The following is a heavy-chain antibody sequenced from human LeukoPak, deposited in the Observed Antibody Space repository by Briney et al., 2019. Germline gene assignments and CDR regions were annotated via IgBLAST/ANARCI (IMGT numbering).Heavy chain of an antibody. V-gene: IGHV3-23*01. Sequence: SGGSRRLSCAASGFTFSSYSMNWVRQAPGKGLEWVSAINGSGGSTYYADSVKGRFTISRDNSKNTLYLQMNSLRTEDTAFYYCAKVLRAYNFGTDPFDIWGRGTMVTVSS. D-gene: IGHD5-18*01. CDR3: AKVLRAYNFGTDPFDI. CDR2: INGSGGST. CDR1: GFTFSSYS. J-gene: IGHJ3*02.